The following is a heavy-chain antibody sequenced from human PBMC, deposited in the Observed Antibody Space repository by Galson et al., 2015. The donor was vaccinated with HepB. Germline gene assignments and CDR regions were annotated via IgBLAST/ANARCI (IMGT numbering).Heavy chain of an antibody. D-gene: IGHD2-8*01. CDR2: ISSSSSTI. Sequence: SLRLSCAASGFTFSSYSMNWVRQAPGKGLEWVSYISSSSSTIYYADSVKGRFTISRDNAKNSLYLQMNSLRDEDTAVYYCARDRKGYCTNGVCYIYWFDPWGQGTLVTVSS. J-gene: IGHJ5*02. CDR1: GFTFSSYS. CDR3: ARDRKGYCTNGVCYIYWFDP. V-gene: IGHV3-48*02.